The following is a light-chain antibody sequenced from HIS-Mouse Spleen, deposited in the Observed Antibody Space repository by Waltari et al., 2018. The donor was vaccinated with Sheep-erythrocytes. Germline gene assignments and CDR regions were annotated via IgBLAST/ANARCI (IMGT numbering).Light chain of an antibody. CDR2: DVS. J-gene: IGLJ1*01. Sequence: QSALTQPASVSGSPGQSITISCTGNSSDVGSYNLVSWYQQHPGKAPKLMIYDVSKRPSGVPDRFSGSKSGNTASLTISGLQAEDEADYYCCSYAGSYNHVFATGTKVTVL. V-gene: IGLV2-23*02. CDR3: CSYAGSYNHV. CDR1: SSDVGSYNL.